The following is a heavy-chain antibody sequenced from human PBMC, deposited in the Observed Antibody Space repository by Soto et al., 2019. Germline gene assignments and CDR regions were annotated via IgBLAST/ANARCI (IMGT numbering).Heavy chain of an antibody. J-gene: IGHJ4*02. CDR1: GFTVSSNY. V-gene: IGHV3-64*01. CDR3: ARGFGWLDY. D-gene: IGHD6-19*01. Sequence: EVQLVESGGGLVQPGGSLRLSCAASGFTVSSNYMTWVRQAPGKGLEYVSAISSNGGSTYYANSVKGRFTISRDNSKNKLYLQMGRLRAEDMAVYYCARGFGWLDYWGQGTLVTVSS. CDR2: ISSNGGST.